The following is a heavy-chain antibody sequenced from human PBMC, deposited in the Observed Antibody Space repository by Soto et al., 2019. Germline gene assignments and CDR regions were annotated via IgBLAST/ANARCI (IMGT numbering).Heavy chain of an antibody. CDR1: GGTFSSYA. Sequence: ASVKVSCKASGGTFSSYAISWVRQAPGQGLEWMGGIIPIFGTANYAQKFQGRVTITADESTSTAYMELSSLRSEDTAVYYCARVRRAAASIFSPDAFDIWGQGTMVTVSS. CDR3: ARVRRAAASIFSPDAFDI. V-gene: IGHV1-69*13. J-gene: IGHJ3*02. CDR2: IIPIFGTA. D-gene: IGHD6-13*01.